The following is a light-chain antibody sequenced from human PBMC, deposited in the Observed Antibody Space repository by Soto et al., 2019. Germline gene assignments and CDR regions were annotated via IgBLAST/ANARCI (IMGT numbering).Light chain of an antibody. CDR3: TSYTTSSTLV. V-gene: IGLV2-14*01. CDR1: SSDIGTYNS. CDR2: DVT. Sequence: QPVSVSGSPGQSITISCTGTSSDIGTYNSVSWYQQHAGKVPKLMIYDVTNRPSGVSDRFSGSKSGNTASLTISGLQAEDEADYYCTSYTTSSTLVFGGGTKLTVL. J-gene: IGLJ2*01.